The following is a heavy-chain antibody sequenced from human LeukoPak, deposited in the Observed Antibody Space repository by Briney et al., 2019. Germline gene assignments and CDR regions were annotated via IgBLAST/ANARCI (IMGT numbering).Heavy chain of an antibody. CDR3: ATADLAVAGPFDF. V-gene: IGHV1-24*01. Sequence: ASVKVSCRISGYTLSELSMHWVRQVPGKGLEWMGSFDPEYNETISTQKFQGRPTMTEDTSTDTAYMELNSLRSEDTAVYFCATADLAVAGPFDFWGQGTLVTVSS. CDR1: GYTLSELS. D-gene: IGHD6-19*01. CDR2: FDPEYNET. J-gene: IGHJ4*02.